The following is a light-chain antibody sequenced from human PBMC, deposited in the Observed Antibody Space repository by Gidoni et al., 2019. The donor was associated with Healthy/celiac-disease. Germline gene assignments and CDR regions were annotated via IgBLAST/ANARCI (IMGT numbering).Light chain of an antibody. V-gene: IGKV3-15*01. CDR2: DAS. J-gene: IGKJ4*01. CDR1: RQGSSS. Sequence: PATGSAAPGGRSALTCSARRQGSSSLSWYQQKPRQTPPQLLYDASSRSNSIPATISGSRAGTEFTLTISSMQSEDVAVYYCQQYNNWPPGTFXEXTKVEIK. CDR3: QQYNNWPPGT.